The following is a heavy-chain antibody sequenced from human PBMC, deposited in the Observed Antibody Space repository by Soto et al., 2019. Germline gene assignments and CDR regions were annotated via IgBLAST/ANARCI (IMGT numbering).Heavy chain of an antibody. Sequence: ASVKVSCKASGYTFTSYYMHWVRQAPGQGLEWMGIINPSGGSTSYAQKFQGRVTMTRDTSTSTVYMELRSLRSDDTAVYYCARGRCSSTSCYARAFDIWGLGTMVTVSS. D-gene: IGHD2-2*01. V-gene: IGHV1-46*01. CDR1: GYTFTSYY. CDR2: INPSGGST. J-gene: IGHJ3*02. CDR3: ARGRCSSTSCYARAFDI.